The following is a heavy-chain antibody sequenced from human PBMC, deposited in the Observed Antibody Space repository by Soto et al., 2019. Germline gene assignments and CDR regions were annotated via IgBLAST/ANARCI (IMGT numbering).Heavy chain of an antibody. CDR1: GGTFSSYT. Sequence: ASVKVSCKASGGTFSSYTISWVRQAPGQGLEWMGRIIPILGIANYAQKFQGRVTITADKSTSTAYMELSSLRSEDTAVYYCARGGIQLWSLIDYWGQGTLVTVSS. CDR2: IIPILGIA. J-gene: IGHJ4*02. D-gene: IGHD5-18*01. V-gene: IGHV1-69*02. CDR3: ARGGIQLWSLIDY.